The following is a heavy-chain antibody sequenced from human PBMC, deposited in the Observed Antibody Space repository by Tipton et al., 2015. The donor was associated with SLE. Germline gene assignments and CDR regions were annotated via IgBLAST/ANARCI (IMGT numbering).Heavy chain of an antibody. Sequence: SLRLSCAASGFTVSGNYMSWVRQAPGKGLEWVSLLYSEGKTFYADSVKGRFTISRDTSKNMVSLEMNRLTAEDTAMYYCAKGGSANSGGAFDIWGQGTVVSVSS. V-gene: IGHV3-53*01. CDR2: LYSEGKT. D-gene: IGHD4-23*01. J-gene: IGHJ3*02. CDR1: GFTVSGNY. CDR3: AKGGSANSGGAFDI.